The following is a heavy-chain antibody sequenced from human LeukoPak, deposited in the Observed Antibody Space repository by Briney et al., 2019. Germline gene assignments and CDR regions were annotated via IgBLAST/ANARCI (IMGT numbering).Heavy chain of an antibody. CDR3: AELGITMIGGV. V-gene: IGHV3-48*03. CDR1: GFTFSSYE. D-gene: IGHD3-10*02. CDR2: ISSSGSTI. J-gene: IGHJ6*04. Sequence: GGFLRLSCAASGFTFSSYEMNWVRQAPGKGLEWVSYISSSGSTIYYADSVKGRFTISRDNAKNSLYLQMNSLRAEDTAVYYCAELGITMIGGVWGRGTTVTISS.